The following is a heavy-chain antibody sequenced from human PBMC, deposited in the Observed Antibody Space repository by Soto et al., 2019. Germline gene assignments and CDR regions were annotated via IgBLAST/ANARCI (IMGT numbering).Heavy chain of an antibody. J-gene: IGHJ6*02. V-gene: IGHV3-30*18. CDR3: VKDGSSGWPYFYDMDV. Sequence: GSLRLSCAASGFTFSSYGMHWVRQAPGKGLEWVAVISYDGRNKYYADAVKGRFTISRDNSKNTLYLQMSSLRAEDTAVYYCVKDGSSGWPYFYDMDVWGQGTTVTAP. D-gene: IGHD6-19*01. CDR2: ISYDGRNK. CDR1: GFTFSSYG.